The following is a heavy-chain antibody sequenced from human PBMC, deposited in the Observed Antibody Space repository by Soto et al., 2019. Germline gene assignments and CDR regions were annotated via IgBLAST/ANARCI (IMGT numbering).Heavy chain of an antibody. CDR3: AREAGDWPLNWFDP. D-gene: IGHD2-21*02. CDR2: ITSDGKSK. J-gene: IGHJ5*02. V-gene: IGHV3-74*01. Sequence: GGSLRLSCAASGFNFSNHWMHWVRQRPGEGLVWVSRITSDGKSKAYAESVKGRFAISRDNAKNTLYLQMNGLTAEDTAVYYCAREAGDWPLNWFDPWGQGTLVTVSS. CDR1: GFNFSNHW.